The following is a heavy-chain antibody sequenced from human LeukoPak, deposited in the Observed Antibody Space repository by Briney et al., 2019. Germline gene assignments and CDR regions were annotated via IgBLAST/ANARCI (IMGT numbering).Heavy chain of an antibody. J-gene: IGHJ6*02. CDR2: ISAYNGNT. D-gene: IGHD3-10*01. V-gene: IGHV1-18*01. Sequence: ASVKVSCKASGYTFTSYGISWVRQAPGQGLEWMGWISAYNGNTNYAQKLQGRVTMTTDTSTSTAYMELRSLRSDDTAVYYCARVRIWFGAPDYYGMDVWGQGTTVTVSS. CDR3: ARVRIWFGAPDYYGMDV. CDR1: GYTFTSYG.